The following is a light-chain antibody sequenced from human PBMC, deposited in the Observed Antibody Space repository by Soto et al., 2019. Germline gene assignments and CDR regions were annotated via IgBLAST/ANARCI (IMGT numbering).Light chain of an antibody. J-gene: IGLJ3*02. V-gene: IGLV2-14*01. Sequence: QSALTQPPSASGSPGQSITISCTGTSNDVGIYNYVSWYQQHPGKAPKLMIYEVTNRPSGVSDRFSGSKSDNTASLTISGLQAEDEADYYCSSYTISSTWVFGGGTKVTVL. CDR3: SSYTISSTWV. CDR2: EVT. CDR1: SNDVGIYNY.